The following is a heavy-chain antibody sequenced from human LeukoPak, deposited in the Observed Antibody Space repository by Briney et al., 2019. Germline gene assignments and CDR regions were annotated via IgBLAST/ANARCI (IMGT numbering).Heavy chain of an antibody. CDR2: IKTDGTTT. Sequence: GGSLRLSCAASGFGFSNFWMHWVRQAPGKGLVWVSRIKTDGTTTVYADSVKGRFTISRDNSKNTLYLQMNILRAEDTAVYYCAKDLASIVGATGFSNWGQGTLVTVSS. J-gene: IGHJ4*02. CDR3: AKDLASIVGATGFSN. V-gene: IGHV3-74*01. CDR1: GFGFSNFW. D-gene: IGHD1-26*01.